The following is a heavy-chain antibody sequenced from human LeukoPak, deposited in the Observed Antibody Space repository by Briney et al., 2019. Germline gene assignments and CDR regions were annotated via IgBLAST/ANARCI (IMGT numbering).Heavy chain of an antibody. CDR3: ARDDAASYYSWFGT. CDR1: GGSIRTSSYY. V-gene: IGHV4-39*07. J-gene: IGHJ5*02. D-gene: IGHD1-26*01. Sequence: KTSETLSLTCIVSGGSIRTSSYYWGWIRQTPGKGLEWIGSIHYSGSTYYNPSLKSRVTISVESTQFSLNLMSVTPADTASYYCARDDAASYYSWFGTWGQGILVTVSS. CDR2: IHYSGST.